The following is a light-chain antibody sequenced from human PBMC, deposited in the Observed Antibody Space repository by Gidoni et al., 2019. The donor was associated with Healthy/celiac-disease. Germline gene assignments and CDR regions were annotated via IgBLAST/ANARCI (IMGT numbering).Light chain of an antibody. CDR1: QSVSSN. Sequence: EIVMTQSPATLSVSPGERATLSCRASQSVSSNLAWYQQKPGQAPRLLIYGASTRATGIPARFSGSGSGTEFTLTISRLKSEDFAVYDCQQYNNWPLYTFGQGTKLEIK. V-gene: IGKV3-15*01. CDR2: GAS. CDR3: QQYNNWPLYT. J-gene: IGKJ2*01.